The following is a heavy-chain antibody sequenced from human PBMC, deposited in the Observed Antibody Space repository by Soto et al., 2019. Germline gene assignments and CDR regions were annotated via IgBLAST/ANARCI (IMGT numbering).Heavy chain of an antibody. CDR2: ISPYNDYT. Sequence: QVQLVQSAAEVKKPGASVKVSCKASGYTFIRYGITWVRQAPGQGLEWMGWISPYNDYTIYAQKLPGRLTMTTDTATXXXYXXRRGLKSDDTAVYYCARGGYYDNSWGKLSHYGLDVWGQGTSVTVSS. V-gene: IGHV1-18*01. D-gene: IGHD3-16*01. CDR1: GYTFIRYG. CDR3: ARGGYYDNSWGKLSHYGLDV. J-gene: IGHJ6*02.